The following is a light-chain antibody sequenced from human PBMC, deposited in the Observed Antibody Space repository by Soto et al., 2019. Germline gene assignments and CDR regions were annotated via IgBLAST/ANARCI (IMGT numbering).Light chain of an antibody. CDR2: DVN. J-gene: IGLJ1*01. Sequence: QSARTQPASVSGSPGHSLTISCTGTSSDIGAYNYVSWYQQHPGKAPKLLIYDVNYRPSGVSNRLSGSKSGNTASLTISGLQAEDEADYYCSSYAIRSAYVFGTGTKVTVL. CDR1: SSDIGAYNY. CDR3: SSYAIRSAYV. V-gene: IGLV2-14*01.